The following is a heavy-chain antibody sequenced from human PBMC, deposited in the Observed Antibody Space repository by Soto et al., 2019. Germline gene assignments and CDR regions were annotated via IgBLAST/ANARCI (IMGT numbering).Heavy chain of an antibody. V-gene: IGHV4-4*02. CDR2: IYRSGST. CDR3: ARGGTIFGVVAGYYYGMDV. D-gene: IGHD3-3*01. J-gene: IGHJ6*02. Sequence: TLSLTCAVSGGSISSSNWWSWVRQPPGKGLEWIGEIYRSGSTNYNPSLKSRVTISVDKSKNQFSLKLSSVTAADTAVYYCARGGTIFGVVAGYYYGMDVWGQGTTVTVSS. CDR1: GGSISSSNW.